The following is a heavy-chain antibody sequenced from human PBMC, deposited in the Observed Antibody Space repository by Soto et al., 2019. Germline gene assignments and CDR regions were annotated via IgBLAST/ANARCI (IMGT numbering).Heavy chain of an antibody. V-gene: IGHV4-30-4*01. CDR2: IYYSGST. Sequence: PSETLSLTFTVSGGSISSGDYSWSWIHQPPGKGLEWIGYIYYSGSTYYNPSLKSRVTISVDTSKNQFSLKLSSVTAADTAVYYCARDGKDQLLNHYYGMDVWGQGTTV. CDR1: GGSISSGDYS. D-gene: IGHD1-26*01. CDR3: ARDGKDQLLNHYYGMDV. J-gene: IGHJ6*02.